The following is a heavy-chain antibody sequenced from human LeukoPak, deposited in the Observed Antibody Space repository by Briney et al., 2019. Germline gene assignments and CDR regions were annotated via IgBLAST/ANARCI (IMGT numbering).Heavy chain of an antibody. CDR1: GFTFSSYD. CDR3: ARAPSEIGGYYPEYFRH. J-gene: IGHJ1*01. D-gene: IGHD3-22*01. V-gene: IGHV3-74*01. CDR2: IKSDGST. Sequence: GGSLRLSCAASGFTFSSYDMSWVRQAPGKGLVWVSRIKSDGSTRYADSVKGRFTISRDNAKNTVSLQMNSLRAEDTGVYYCARAPSEIGGYYPEYFRHWGQGTLVTVSP.